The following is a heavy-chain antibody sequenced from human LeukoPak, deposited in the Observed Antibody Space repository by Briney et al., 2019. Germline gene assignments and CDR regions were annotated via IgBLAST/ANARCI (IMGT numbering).Heavy chain of an antibody. CDR1: GYTFTGYY. CDR3: ARDSVGTMVRGVIISY. J-gene: IGHJ4*02. Sequence: GASVRVSCKASGYTFTGYYMHWVRQAPGQGLEWMGWINPNSGGTNYAQKFQGRVTMTRDTSISTAYMELSRLRSDDTAVYYCARDSVGTMVRGVIISYWGQGTLVTVSS. V-gene: IGHV1-2*02. D-gene: IGHD3-10*01. CDR2: INPNSGGT.